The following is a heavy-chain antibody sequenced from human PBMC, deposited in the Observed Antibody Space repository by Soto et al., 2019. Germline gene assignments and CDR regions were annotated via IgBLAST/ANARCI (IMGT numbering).Heavy chain of an antibody. V-gene: IGHV4-31*03. CDR3: ARSSPVVTAP. CDR1: GGSISSGGYY. D-gene: IGHD2-21*02. CDR2: IYYSGST. J-gene: IGHJ5*02. Sequence: QVQLQESGPGLVKPSQTLSLTCTASGGSISSGGYYWSWIRQHPGKGLEWIGYIYYSGSTYYNPSLXSXXXIXXDTSKNQFSLKLSSVTAADTAVYYCARSSPVVTAPWGQGTLVTVSS.